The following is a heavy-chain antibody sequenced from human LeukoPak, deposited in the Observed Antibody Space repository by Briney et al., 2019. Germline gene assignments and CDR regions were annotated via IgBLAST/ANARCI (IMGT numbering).Heavy chain of an antibody. CDR3: ASLYYSSGWYRTGWFDP. CDR2: ISAGSRTT. D-gene: IGHD6-19*01. CDR1: GFTFSDYQ. J-gene: IGHJ5*02. Sequence: GGSLRLSCAASGFTFSDYQMTWIRQAPGMGLEWVSYISAGSRTTYYADSVKGRFIISRDNAKNSLYLQMNSLRAEDTAVYYCASLYYSSGWYRTGWFDPWGQGTLVTVSS. V-gene: IGHV3-11*04.